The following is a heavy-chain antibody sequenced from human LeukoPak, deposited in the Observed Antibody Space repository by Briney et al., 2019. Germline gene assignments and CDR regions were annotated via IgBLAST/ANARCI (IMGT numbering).Heavy chain of an antibody. Sequence: KSGGSLRLSCVVSGFTLSSYYMNWVRQAPGKGLEWISSISSSRSYIYYADSVKGRFTISRDNAKNSLYLQMISLRAEDTAVYYCARAPTSEQQLQFDYWGQGTLVTVSS. V-gene: IGHV3-21*01. D-gene: IGHD6-13*01. CDR1: GFTLSSYY. CDR2: ISSSRSYI. J-gene: IGHJ4*02. CDR3: ARAPTSEQQLQFDY.